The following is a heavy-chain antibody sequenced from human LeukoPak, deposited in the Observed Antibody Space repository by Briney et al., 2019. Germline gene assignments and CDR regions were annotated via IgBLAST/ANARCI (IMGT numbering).Heavy chain of an antibody. J-gene: IGHJ4*02. V-gene: IGHV4-34*01. CDR1: GGSFSGYY. Sequence: PSETLSLTCAVYGGSFSGYYWSWIRQPPGKGLEWIGEINHSGSTNYNPSLKSRVTISVDTSKNQFSLKLSSVTAADTAVYYCARAGLRAAYTYWGQGTLVTVSS. CDR2: INHSGST. D-gene: IGHD6-13*01. CDR3: ARAGLRAAYTY.